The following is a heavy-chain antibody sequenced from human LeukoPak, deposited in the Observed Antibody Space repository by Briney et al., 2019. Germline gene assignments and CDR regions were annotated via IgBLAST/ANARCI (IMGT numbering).Heavy chain of an antibody. V-gene: IGHV5-51*01. CDR1: GYRFTNYW. CDR3: ARPHDTGVGASGSGWSYFDF. J-gene: IGHJ4*02. D-gene: IGHD6-19*01. Sequence: GESLKISCKASGYRFTNYWIGWARQMPGKGLEWMGIIIPPDGYTRYSLSLQCQVNISADTSIFTAYLQWSSLKASDTAIYYCARPHDTGVGASGSGWSYFDFWGQGTLITVSS. CDR2: IIPPDGYT.